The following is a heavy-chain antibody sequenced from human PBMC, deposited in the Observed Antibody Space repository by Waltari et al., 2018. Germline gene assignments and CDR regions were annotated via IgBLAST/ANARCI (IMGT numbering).Heavy chain of an antibody. CDR3: ARIAAPKYYYYYYGMDV. J-gene: IGHJ6*02. D-gene: IGHD6-6*01. CDR2: INHSGST. CDR1: GGSFSGYY. Sequence: QVQLQQWGAGLLKPSETLSPTCAVYGGSFSGYYWSWIRQPPGKGLEWIGEINHSGSTNYNPSLKSRVTISVDTSKNQFSLKLSSVTAADTAVYYCARIAAPKYYYYYYGMDVWGQGTTVTVSS. V-gene: IGHV4-34*01.